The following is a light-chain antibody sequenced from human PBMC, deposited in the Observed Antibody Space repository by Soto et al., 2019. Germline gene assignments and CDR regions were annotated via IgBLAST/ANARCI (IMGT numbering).Light chain of an antibody. CDR3: QQYGSSPPVT. CDR1: QSVSSSY. CDR2: GAS. V-gene: IGKV3-20*01. J-gene: IGKJ4*01. Sequence: EIVLTQSPGTLSLSPGERATLSCRASQSVSSSYLAWYQQKPGQAPRLLIYGASSRATGIPDRFSGSGSGTDITITISRLEPEDFAVYYCQQYGSSPPVTFGGGTKMEIK.